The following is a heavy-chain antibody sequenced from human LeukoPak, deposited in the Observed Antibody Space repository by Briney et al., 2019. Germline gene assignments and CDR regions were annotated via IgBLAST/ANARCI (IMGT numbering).Heavy chain of an antibody. D-gene: IGHD4-17*01. V-gene: IGHV3-23*01. CDR1: GFTFSSYA. Sequence: GGSLRLSCAASGFTFSSYAMNWVRQAPGKGLEWVSAISGSGSTTYYADSVKGRFTISRDNSKNTLYLHMNSLRAEDTAVYYCVLYGDYESPDGFDIWGQGTMVTVSS. J-gene: IGHJ3*02. CDR2: ISGSGSTT. CDR3: VLYGDYESPDGFDI.